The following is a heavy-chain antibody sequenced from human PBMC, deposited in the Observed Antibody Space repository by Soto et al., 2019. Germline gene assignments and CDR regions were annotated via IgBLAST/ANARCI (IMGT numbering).Heavy chain of an antibody. D-gene: IGHD2-21*01. CDR2: IIPFLRTP. CDR1: GDTFSKFA. CDR3: IRDGEKQMFLSPLAD. V-gene: IGHV1-69*01. Sequence: QVQFVQSGAVVKRPGSSVTVSCKTSGDTFSKFAFSWVRQAPGQGLEWLGGIIPFLRTPSYAQPFRGRVTIIADESTNSVFFELSSLTPDATAIYFCIRDGEKQMFLSPLADWGQGTLITVSS. J-gene: IGHJ4*02.